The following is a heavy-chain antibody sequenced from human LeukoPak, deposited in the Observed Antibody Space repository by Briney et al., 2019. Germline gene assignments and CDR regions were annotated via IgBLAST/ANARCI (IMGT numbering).Heavy chain of an antibody. D-gene: IGHD3-10*01. V-gene: IGHV3-13*01. J-gene: IGHJ3*02. CDR3: ARAGQWFSDAYDI. Sequence: TGESLRLSCAASGFTFSTFDMHWVRQGTGKGLEWDSGIGTAGDTHYPDSVKGRFTISRENAKNSLYLQMNSLRAGDTAVYYCARAGQWFSDAYDIWGQGTMVTVSS. CDR2: IGTAGDT. CDR1: GFTFSTFD.